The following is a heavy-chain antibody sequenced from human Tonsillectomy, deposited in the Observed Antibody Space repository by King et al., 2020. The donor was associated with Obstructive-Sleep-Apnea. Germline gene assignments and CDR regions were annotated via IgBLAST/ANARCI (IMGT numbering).Heavy chain of an antibody. Sequence: GQLVQSGGVVVQPGGSLRLSCAASGFTFDDYAMHWVRQAPGKGLEWVSLIGWDGVNTYYADSVKGRFTISRDNSKNSLYLQMNSLRTEDTALYYCAKDMNPAGGGVWSGQGVDYWGQGTLVTVSS. V-gene: IGHV3-43D*03. CDR3: AKDMNPAGGGVWSGQGVDY. J-gene: IGHJ4*02. CDR1: GFTFDDYA. D-gene: IGHD3-3*01. CDR2: IGWDGVNT.